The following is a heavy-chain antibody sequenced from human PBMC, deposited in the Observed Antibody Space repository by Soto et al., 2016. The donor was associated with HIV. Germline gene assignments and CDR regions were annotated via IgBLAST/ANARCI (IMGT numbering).Heavy chain of an antibody. CDR2: IRTKDNNYAT. J-gene: IGHJ6*02. D-gene: IGHD6-19*01. CDR1: GFIFTDSA. V-gene: IGHV3-73*02. Sequence: QLVESGGGSVQPGGSLKVSCTASGFIFTDSAIHWVRQASGKGLEWVGRIRTKDNNYATAYSASVEGRFIVSRDDSKNTAYLQMNNLKIEDTAVYYCTRHLNDPIAEAVSGYYYYGMDVWGQGTTVTVSS. CDR3: TRHLNDPIAEAVSGYYYYGMDV.